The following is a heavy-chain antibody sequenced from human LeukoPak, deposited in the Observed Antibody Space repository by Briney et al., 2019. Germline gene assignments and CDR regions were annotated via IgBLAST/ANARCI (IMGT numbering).Heavy chain of an antibody. Sequence: SETLSLTCTVSGGSISSSSYYWGWIRQPPGKGLEWLGSIYYSGSTYYNPSLKSRVTISVDTSKNQFSLKLSSVTAADTAVYYCARGDVLLWFGEFSNWFDPWGQGTLVTVSS. J-gene: IGHJ5*02. D-gene: IGHD3-10*01. CDR3: ARGDVLLWFGEFSNWFDP. V-gene: IGHV4-39*01. CDR2: IYYSGST. CDR1: GGSISSSSYY.